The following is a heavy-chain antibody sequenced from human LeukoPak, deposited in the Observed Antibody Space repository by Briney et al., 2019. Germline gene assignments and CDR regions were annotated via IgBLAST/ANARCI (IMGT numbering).Heavy chain of an antibody. V-gene: IGHV1-69*01. J-gene: IGHJ3*02. CDR2: IIPIFGTA. D-gene: IGHD4-17*01. CDR1: GGTFSIYA. CDR3: ARDTPPYGDYAGDAFDI. Sequence: GSSVKVSCKASGGTFSIYAISWVRQAPGQGLEWMGGIIPIFGTANYAQKFQGRVTITADESTSTAYMELSSLRSEDTAVYYCARDTPPYGDYAGDAFDIWGQGTMVTVSS.